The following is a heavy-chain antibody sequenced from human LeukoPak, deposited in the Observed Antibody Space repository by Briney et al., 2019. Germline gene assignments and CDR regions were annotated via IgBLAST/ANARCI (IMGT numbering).Heavy chain of an antibody. CDR2: ISGSGGST. CDR3: ARDVVPGIAVAGTAFRYYYYYGMDV. CDR1: GFTFSSYA. D-gene: IGHD6-19*01. V-gene: IGHV3-23*01. Sequence: PGGSLRLSCAASGFTFSSYAMSWVRQAPGKGLEWVSAISGSGGSTYYADSVKGRFTISRDNSKNTLYLQMNSLRDEDTAVYYCARDVVPGIAVAGTAFRYYYYYGMDVWGQGTTVTVSS. J-gene: IGHJ6*02.